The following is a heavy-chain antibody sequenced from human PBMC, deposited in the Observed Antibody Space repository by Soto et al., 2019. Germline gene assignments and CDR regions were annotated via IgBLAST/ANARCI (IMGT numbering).Heavy chain of an antibody. D-gene: IGHD1-26*01. CDR3: ARVREPQGFRYYPYHGMDV. CDR2: ISYDETNK. J-gene: IGHJ6*02. V-gene: IGHV3-30-3*01. Sequence: QVQLVESGGGVVQPGRSLRLSCAASGFTFNTYAIHWVRQAPGKGLEWVAVISYDETNKYYADSVKGRFTISRDNSKNTLYLQLNSLRREDTAVYFCARVREPQGFRYYPYHGMDVWGPGTTVTVSS. CDR1: GFTFNTYA.